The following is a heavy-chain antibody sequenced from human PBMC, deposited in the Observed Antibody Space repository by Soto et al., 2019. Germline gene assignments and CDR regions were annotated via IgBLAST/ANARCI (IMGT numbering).Heavy chain of an antibody. CDR3: ARVAMENYHDMWSGSTSSALVV. CDR2: VSHSGRT. D-gene: IGHD3-3*01. V-gene: IGHV4-59*13. Sequence: PSETLSLTCKVSGGSMRGYSWSWIRQTPGEGLEWIGYVSHSGRTDYSPSLKNRVTISLDMSKNHFALHVNSVDPADTAVYYCARVAMENYHDMWSGSTSSALVVWGQGTTVTVSS. CDR1: GGSMRGYS. J-gene: IGHJ6*02.